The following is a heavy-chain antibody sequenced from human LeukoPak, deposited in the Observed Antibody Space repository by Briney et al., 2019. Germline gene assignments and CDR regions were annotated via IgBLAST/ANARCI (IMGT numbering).Heavy chain of an antibody. V-gene: IGHV4-61*02. J-gene: IGHJ4*02. D-gene: IGHD6-13*01. Sequence: PSQTLSLTCTVYGDSLSSGRYYWNWIRQPAVRGLEWIGRIYTGGSTNYNPSLKSRVTISVDTSKNQFSLKLSSVTAADTAVYYCAREEYSSSWYPYYFDYWGQGTLVTVSS. CDR3: AREEYSSSWYPYYFDY. CDR2: IYTGGST. CDR1: GDSLSSGRYY.